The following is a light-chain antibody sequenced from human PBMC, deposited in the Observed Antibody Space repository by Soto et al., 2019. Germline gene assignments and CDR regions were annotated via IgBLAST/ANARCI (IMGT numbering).Light chain of an antibody. CDR2: GAS. J-gene: IGKJ1*01. CDR1: QSVSSN. CDR3: QQYNNWPRT. V-gene: IGKV3-15*01. Sequence: EIVMTQSPATLSVSPGERATLSCRASQSVSSNLAWYQQKPGQAPRLLIYGASTRATGIPARFSGSVSGTEVTLTISSLQSEDCAVYYCQQYNNWPRTFGRGTKVEIK.